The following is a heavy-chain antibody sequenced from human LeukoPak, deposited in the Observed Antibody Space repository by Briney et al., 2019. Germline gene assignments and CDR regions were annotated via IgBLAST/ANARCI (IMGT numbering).Heavy chain of an antibody. J-gene: IGHJ6*03. CDR1: GYTFTGYY. CDR2: INPNSGGT. CDR3: ARSHPSYYYYYMDV. V-gene: IGHV1-2*02. Sequence: GASVKVSCKASGYTFTGYYMHWVRQAPGQGLEWMGWINPNSGGTNYAQKFQGRVTMTRDTSISTAYMELSRLRSEDTAVYYCARSHPSYYYYYMDVWGKGTTVTISS.